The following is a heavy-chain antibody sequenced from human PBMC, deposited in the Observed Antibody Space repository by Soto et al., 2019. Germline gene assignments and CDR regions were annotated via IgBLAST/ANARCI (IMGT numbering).Heavy chain of an antibody. CDR1: GCSIKSYL. J-gene: IGHJ4*02. D-gene: IGHD2-2*01. V-gene: IGHV4-4*07. Sequence: SETLALTCQVSGCSIKSYLSSWVRQHAGKGLEWIGRVYSSGTTGYNPSLNSRATMSVETSKNQFSLKLTSVTAADTAVYYCARDIGSYAYAEGYWGQGSQVTVS. CDR3: ARDIGSYAYAEGY. CDR2: VYSSGTT.